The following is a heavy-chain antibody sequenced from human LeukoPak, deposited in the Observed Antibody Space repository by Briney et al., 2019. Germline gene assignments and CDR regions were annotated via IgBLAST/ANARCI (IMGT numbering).Heavy chain of an antibody. CDR2: IYYSGST. J-gene: IGHJ5*02. D-gene: IGHD3-10*01. V-gene: IGHV4-31*03. CDR1: GGSISSGGYY. CDR3: ARDGSGTRNWFDP. Sequence: SQTLSLTCTVSGGSISSGGYYWSWIRQHPGKGLEWIGYIYYSGSTYYNPSLKSRVTISVDASRNQFSLKPSSVTAADTAVYYCARDGSGTRNWFDPWGQGTLVTVSS.